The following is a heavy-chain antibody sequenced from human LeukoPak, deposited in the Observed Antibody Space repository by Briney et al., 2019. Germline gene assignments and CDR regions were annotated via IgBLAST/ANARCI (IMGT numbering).Heavy chain of an antibody. Sequence: GGSLRLSCPASGITFSTYAMTWVRQAPGKGLEWVSSIRGSGGGTDYADSVKGRFTISRDNSRDTLFLQMNSLRAEDTALYYCTRDPNGDYVGAFDMWGPGTMVTVSS. D-gene: IGHD4-17*01. CDR1: GITFSTYA. V-gene: IGHV3-23*01. CDR2: IRGSGGGT. J-gene: IGHJ3*02. CDR3: TRDPNGDYVGAFDM.